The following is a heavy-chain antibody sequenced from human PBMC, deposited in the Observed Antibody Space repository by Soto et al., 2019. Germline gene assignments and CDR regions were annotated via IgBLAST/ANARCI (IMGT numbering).Heavy chain of an antibody. Sequence: ETLSLTCTVSGGSISSSTYYWGWIRQPPGKGLDWIGSISYSGNTFYNPSLQSRVTISVDTPKNQFSLKLSSVTAADTAVYYCLRYYYGSGSYLEVDLWGQGTLVTVSS. V-gene: IGHV4-39*01. CDR2: ISYSGNT. D-gene: IGHD3-10*01. J-gene: IGHJ5*02. CDR1: GGSISSSTYY. CDR3: LRYYYGSGSYLEVDL.